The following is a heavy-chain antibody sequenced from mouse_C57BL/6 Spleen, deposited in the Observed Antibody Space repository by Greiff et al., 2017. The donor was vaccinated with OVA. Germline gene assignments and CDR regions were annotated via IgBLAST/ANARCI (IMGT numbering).Heavy chain of an antibody. V-gene: IGHV1-81*01. CDR1: GYTFTSYG. CDR3: AREGLFQEDYYAMDY. J-gene: IGHJ4*01. D-gene: IGHD1-1*02. Sequence: QVQLQQSGAELARPGASVKLSCKASGYTFTSYGISWVKQRTGQGLEWIGEIYPRSGNTYYNEKFKGKATLTAAKSSSTAYMELRSLTSEDSAVYFGAREGLFQEDYYAMDYWGQGTSVTVSS. CDR2: IYPRSGNT.